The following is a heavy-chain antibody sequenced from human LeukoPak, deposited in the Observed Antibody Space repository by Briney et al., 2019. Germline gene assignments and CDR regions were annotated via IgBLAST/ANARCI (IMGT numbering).Heavy chain of an antibody. CDR2: ISAHNGNT. D-gene: IGHD1-26*01. V-gene: IGHV1-18*04. J-gene: IGHJ4*02. CDR1: GYTFTTYY. CDR3: ARDRSTARSGSYVDY. Sequence: ASVKVSCKASGYTFTTYYIHWVRQAPGQGLEWMGWISAHNGNTKYAQKLQGRVTMTTDTSTSTVYMEVRSLRSDDTAVYYCARDRSTARSGSYVDYWGQGTLVTVSA.